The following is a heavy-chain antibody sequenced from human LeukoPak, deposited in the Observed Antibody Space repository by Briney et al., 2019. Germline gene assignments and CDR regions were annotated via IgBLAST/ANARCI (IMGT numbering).Heavy chain of an antibody. Sequence: PGGSLRLSCAASGFTFSDSDMHWVHQASGRGLEWVGRIRSKANSYATAYAASVKGRFTISRDDSKNTAYLQMNSLRTEDTAVYYCTRVGASNDHWGQGTLVTVSS. CDR1: GFTFSDSD. CDR2: IRSKANSYAT. J-gene: IGHJ5*02. D-gene: IGHD1-26*01. CDR3: TRVGASNDH. V-gene: IGHV3-73*01.